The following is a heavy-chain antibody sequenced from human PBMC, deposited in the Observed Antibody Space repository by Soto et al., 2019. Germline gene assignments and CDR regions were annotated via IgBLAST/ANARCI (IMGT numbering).Heavy chain of an antibody. CDR3: VKDRAPRDGYKTHTGS. J-gene: IGHJ5*02. CDR1: GFTFSIYA. V-gene: IGHV3-64D*06. Sequence: GGSLRLACSASGFTFSIYAMHWVGQAPGKGLEYVSAVSTNGGTSYYADSVKGRFTISRDNSRNTLYLQMNSLRPEDTAVYYCVKDRAPRDGYKTHTGSCGPATLVTLFS. D-gene: IGHD5-12*01. CDR2: VSTNGGTS.